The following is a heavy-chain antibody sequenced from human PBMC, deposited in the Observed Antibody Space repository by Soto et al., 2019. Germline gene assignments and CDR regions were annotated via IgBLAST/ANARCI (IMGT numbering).Heavy chain of an antibody. CDR3: VRDDGVAAAGPYYYYAIDV. J-gene: IGHJ6*02. V-gene: IGHV3-33*01. D-gene: IGHD6-13*01. CDR1: GFAFNRFG. CDR2: IWYDESNK. Sequence: QVQLVESGGGVVRPGRSLRLSCAASGFAFNRFGVHWVRQAPGKGLEWVAVIWYDESNKFYADSVKGRFSISRDNSKTTLYLQMNSLIAEDTAVYYCVRDDGVAAAGPYYYYAIDVWGQGTTVIVSS.